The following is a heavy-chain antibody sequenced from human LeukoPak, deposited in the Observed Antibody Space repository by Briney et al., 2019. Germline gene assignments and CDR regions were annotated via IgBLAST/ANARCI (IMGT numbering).Heavy chain of an antibody. Sequence: SETLSLTCAVYGGSFSGYYWSWIRQPPGKGLEWIGEINHSGSTNYNPSLKSRVTISVDTSKNQFSLKLSSVTAAGTAVYYCATRTTVVTSWGQGPLVTVSS. CDR2: INHSGST. CDR1: GGSFSGYY. CDR3: ATRTTVVTS. V-gene: IGHV4-34*01. J-gene: IGHJ5*02. D-gene: IGHD4-23*01.